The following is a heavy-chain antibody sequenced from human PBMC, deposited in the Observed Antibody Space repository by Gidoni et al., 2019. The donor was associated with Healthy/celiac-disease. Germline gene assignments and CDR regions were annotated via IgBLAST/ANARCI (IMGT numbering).Heavy chain of an antibody. CDR1: GGSSSGYY. CDR3: AGRDDSRGYYYPFDY. J-gene: IGHJ4*02. Sequence: QVQLQQWGAGLLKPSETLSLTYAVYGGSSSGYYWNWIRQPPGKGLEWIGEINPSGSTNYNPSLKSRVTISVDTSKNQFSLKLSSVTAADTAVYYCAGRDDSRGYYYPFDYWGQGTLVTVSS. D-gene: IGHD3-22*01. V-gene: IGHV4-34*01. CDR2: INPSGST.